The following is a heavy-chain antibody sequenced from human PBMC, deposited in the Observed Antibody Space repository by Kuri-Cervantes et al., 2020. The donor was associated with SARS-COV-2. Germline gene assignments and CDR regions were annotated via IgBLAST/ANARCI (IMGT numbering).Heavy chain of an antibody. CDR3: ARVPPGIAAAGILDY. CDR2: IIPIFGTA. CDR1: GGTFSSYA. V-gene: IGHV1-69*13. Sequence: SVKVSCKASGGTFSSYASSWVRQAPGQGLEWMGGIIPIFGTANYAQKFQGRVTITADESTSTAYMELSSLRSEDTAVYYCARVPPGIAAAGILDYWGQGTLVTVSS. J-gene: IGHJ4*02. D-gene: IGHD6-13*01.